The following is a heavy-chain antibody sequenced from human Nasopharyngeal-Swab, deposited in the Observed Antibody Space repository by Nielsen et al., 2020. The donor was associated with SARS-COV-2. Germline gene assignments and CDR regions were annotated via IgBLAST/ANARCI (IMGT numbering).Heavy chain of an antibody. CDR2: ISSSSSYI. J-gene: IGHJ6*02. V-gene: IGHV3-21*01. CDR3: ARCRDIVVVPAARPYYYYGMDV. D-gene: IGHD2-2*01. Sequence: WIRQPPGKGLEWVSSISSSSSYIYYADSVKGRFTISRDNAKNSLYLQMNSLRAEDTAVYYCARCRDIVVVPAARPYYYYGMDVWGQGTLVTVSS.